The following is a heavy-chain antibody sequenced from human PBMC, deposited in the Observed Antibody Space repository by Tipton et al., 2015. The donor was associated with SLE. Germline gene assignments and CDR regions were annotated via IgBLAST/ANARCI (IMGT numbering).Heavy chain of an antibody. Sequence: VQLVQSGAELKKPGESLKISCKASGYPFTSYWIGWVRQMPGKGLEWMGIIYPADSDTRYGPSFKGQVTISVDKSTSTAYLQWSSLRASETAMYYCARQSVQGDQLDYWGQGSLVTVSS. V-gene: IGHV5-51*01. J-gene: IGHJ4*02. CDR1: GYPFTSYW. CDR3: ARQSVQGDQLDY. CDR2: IYPADSDT. D-gene: IGHD1-1*01.